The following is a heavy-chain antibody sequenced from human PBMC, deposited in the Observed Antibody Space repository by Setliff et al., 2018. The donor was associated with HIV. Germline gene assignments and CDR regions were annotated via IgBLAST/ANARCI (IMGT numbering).Heavy chain of an antibody. CDR2: IYYSRNT. V-gene: IGHV4-39*01. CDR3: ARLGRPYSGQGWFDP. Sequence: PSETLSLTCSVSGDSIFTSTYYWGWIRQPPGKRLEWIGSIYYSRNTYYNPSLKSRVTISVDTSKNQFFLNLSSVTATDSAVYYCARLGRPYSGQGWFDPWGQGTLVTVSS. CDR1: GDSIFTSTYY. D-gene: IGHD5-12*01. J-gene: IGHJ5*02.